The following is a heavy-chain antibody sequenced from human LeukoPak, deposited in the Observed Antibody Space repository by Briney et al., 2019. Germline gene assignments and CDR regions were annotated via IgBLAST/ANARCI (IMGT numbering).Heavy chain of an antibody. V-gene: IGHV1-18*01. CDR3: ARTVFLEWLLYKNWFDP. J-gene: IGHJ5*02. Sequence: ASVEVSCKASGYTFTSYGISWVRQAPGQGLEWMGWISAYNGNTNYAQKLQGRVTMTTDTSTSTAYMELRSLRSDDTAVYYCARTVFLEWLLYKNWFDPWGQGTLVTVSS. D-gene: IGHD3-3*01. CDR2: ISAYNGNT. CDR1: GYTFTSYG.